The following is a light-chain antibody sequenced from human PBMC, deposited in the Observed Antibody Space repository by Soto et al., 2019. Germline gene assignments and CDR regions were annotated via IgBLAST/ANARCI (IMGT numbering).Light chain of an antibody. CDR1: QSVSSN. Sequence: EIVMTQSPATLSVSPGERATLSCRASQSVSSNLAWYQQKPGQAPRLLIYAASTRATGIPARFSGSGSGTEFTLTISSLQSEDFAVYYCQQYNNWPWTFGQGTKV. J-gene: IGKJ1*01. V-gene: IGKV3-15*01. CDR3: QQYNNWPWT. CDR2: AAS.